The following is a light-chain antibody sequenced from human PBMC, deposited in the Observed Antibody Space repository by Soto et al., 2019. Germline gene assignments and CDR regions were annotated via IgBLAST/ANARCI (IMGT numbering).Light chain of an antibody. CDR2: DAS. CDR1: QSVRSN. J-gene: IGKJ1*01. CDR3: QHYNSYSEA. Sequence: ETVMTQSPATLSVSPGERATLSCRASQSVRSNLAWYQQKPGQPPRLLIYDASTRATRIPSRFSGSGSGTEFTLTISSLQPDDFATYYCQHYNSYSEAFGQGTKVDI. V-gene: IGKV3-15*01.